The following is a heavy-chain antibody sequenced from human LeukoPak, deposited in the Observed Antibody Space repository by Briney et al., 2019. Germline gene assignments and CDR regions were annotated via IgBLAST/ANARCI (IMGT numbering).Heavy chain of an antibody. CDR3: ASGYYDSSGYPTHYYFDY. J-gene: IGHJ4*02. Sequence: SETLSLACAVYGGSFSGYYWSWIRQPPGKGLEWIGEINHSGSTNYNPSLKSRVTISVDTSKNQFSLKLSSVTAADTAVYYCASGYYDSSGYPTHYYFDYWGQGTLVTVSS. CDR2: INHSGST. V-gene: IGHV4-34*01. D-gene: IGHD3-22*01. CDR1: GGSFSGYY.